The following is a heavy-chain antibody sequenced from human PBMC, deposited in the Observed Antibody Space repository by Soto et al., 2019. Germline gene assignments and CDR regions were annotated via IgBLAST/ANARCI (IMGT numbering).Heavy chain of an antibody. V-gene: IGHV3-23*01. J-gene: IGHJ4*02. CDR3: AKDCRRLAVTGSAFHS. CDR1: GFTFNDYA. D-gene: IGHD6-19*01. Sequence: EVQLLESGGGFVQPGGSLRLSCAASGFTFNDYAMAWVRQAPGQGLEWVSSISGSGGHSSYVDSVRGRFTIFRDNVNNILSLDMSDLRAEDTALYYCAKDCRRLAVTGSAFHSWGQGALVTVSS. CDR2: ISGSGGHS.